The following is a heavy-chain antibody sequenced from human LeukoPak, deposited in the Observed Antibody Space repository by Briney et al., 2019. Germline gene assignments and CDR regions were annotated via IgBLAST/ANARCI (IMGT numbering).Heavy chain of an antibody. CDR1: GYSISSSYY. CDR3: ARLNYYDSSGYYYRPNYFDY. Sequence: SETLSLTCTVSGYSISSSYYWGWIRQPPGKGLEWIGSIYYSGSTYYNPSLKSRVTISVDTSKNQFSLKLSSVTAADTAVYYCARLNYYDSSGYYYRPNYFDYWGQGTLVTVSS. CDR2: IYYSGST. J-gene: IGHJ4*02. D-gene: IGHD3-22*01. V-gene: IGHV4-39*01.